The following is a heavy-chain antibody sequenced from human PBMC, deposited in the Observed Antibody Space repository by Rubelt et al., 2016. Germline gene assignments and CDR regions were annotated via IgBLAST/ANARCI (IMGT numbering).Heavy chain of an antibody. V-gene: IGHV3-7*01. CDR2: IKQDGSEK. D-gene: IGHD1-14*01. CDR1: GFTFSSYA. J-gene: IGHJ6*02. CDR3: SRGGNQALRYYNGMDV. Sequence: VQLVESGGGVVQPGRSLRLSCAASGFTFSSYAMHWVRQAPGKGLEGVANIKQDGSEKYYVDSVKGRFTISRDNAKNSLYLQMNCLRADDTAVSYWSRGGNQALRYYNGMDVWGQGTTVTVSS.